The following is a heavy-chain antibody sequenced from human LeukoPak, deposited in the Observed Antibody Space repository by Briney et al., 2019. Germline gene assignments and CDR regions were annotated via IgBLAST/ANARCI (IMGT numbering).Heavy chain of an antibody. CDR2: INHSGST. V-gene: IGHV4-34*01. CDR3: ARGRLTGRYYFDY. Sequence: SETLSLTCTVSGGSISSYYWSWIRQPPGKGLEWIGEINHSGSTNYNPSLKSRVTISLDTSKNQFSLKVSSVTAADTAVYYCARGRLTGRYYFDYWGQGTLVTVSS. CDR1: GGSISSYY. D-gene: IGHD7-27*01. J-gene: IGHJ4*02.